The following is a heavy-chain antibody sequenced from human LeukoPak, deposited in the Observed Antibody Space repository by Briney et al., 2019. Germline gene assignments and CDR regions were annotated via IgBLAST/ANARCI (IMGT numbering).Heavy chain of an antibody. J-gene: IGHJ4*02. CDR1: GGSISSGGFY. D-gene: IGHD5-24*01. Sequence: PSETLSLTCTVSGGSISSGGFYWSWIRQHPGKGLEWIAYIYYTGTTYYNPSLKSRVTMSVDTSKNHFSLKLSSVTAADTAVYYCARRGRDDYNSWGPFDYWGQGALVTVSS. CDR2: IYYTGTT. CDR3: ARRGRDDYNSWGPFDY. V-gene: IGHV4-31*03.